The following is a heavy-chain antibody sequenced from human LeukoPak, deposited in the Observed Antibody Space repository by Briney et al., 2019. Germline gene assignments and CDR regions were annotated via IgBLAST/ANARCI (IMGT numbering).Heavy chain of an antibody. CDR1: GGTFSSYA. CDR3: ARDGRGCSYGVDYYFDY. V-gene: IGHV1-69*05. J-gene: IGHJ4*02. CDR2: IIPIFGTA. D-gene: IGHD5-18*01. Sequence: AASVKVSCKASGGTFSSYAISWVRQAPGQGLEWMGRIIPIFGTANYAQKFQGRVTITTDESTSTAYMELSSLRSEDTAVYYCARDGRGCSYGVDYYFDYWGQGTLVTVSS.